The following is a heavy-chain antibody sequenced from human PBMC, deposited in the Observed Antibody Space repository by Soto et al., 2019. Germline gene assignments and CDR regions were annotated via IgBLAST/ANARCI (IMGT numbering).Heavy chain of an antibody. J-gene: IGHJ2*01. D-gene: IGHD4-17*01. CDR3: ARVKTTVVTPWGWYFDL. Sequence: QVQLVQSRDEVKKPGASVKVSCKASGYTFTSYYMHWVRQAPGQGLEWMGIINPSGGSTSYAQKFQGRVTMTRDTSTSTVYMELSSLRSEDTAVYYCARVKTTVVTPWGWYFDLWGRGTLVTVSS. CDR1: GYTFTSYY. CDR2: INPSGGST. V-gene: IGHV1-46*01.